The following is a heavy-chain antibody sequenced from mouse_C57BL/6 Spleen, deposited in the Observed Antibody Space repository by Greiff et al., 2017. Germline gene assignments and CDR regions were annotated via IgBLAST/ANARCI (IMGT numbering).Heavy chain of an antibody. Sequence: EVQRVESGGGLVQPKGSLKLSCAASGFSFNTYAMNWVRQAPGKGLEWVARIRSKSNNYATYYADSVKDRFTISRDDSESMLYLQMNNLKTEDTAMYYCVRHVYSNSPYAMDYWGQGTSVTVSS. J-gene: IGHJ4*01. CDR1: GFSFNTYA. D-gene: IGHD2-5*01. V-gene: IGHV10-1*01. CDR2: IRSKSNNYAT. CDR3: VRHVYSNSPYAMDY.